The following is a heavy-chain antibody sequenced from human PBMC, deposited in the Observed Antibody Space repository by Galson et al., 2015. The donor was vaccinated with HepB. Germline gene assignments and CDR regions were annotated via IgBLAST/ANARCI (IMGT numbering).Heavy chain of an antibody. CDR1: GFTFSSYA. CDR2: ISYDGSNK. J-gene: IGHJ4*02. CDR3: ARTEAVAALDY. V-gene: IGHV3-30*04. D-gene: IGHD6-19*01. Sequence: SLRLSCAASGFTFSSYAMHWVRQAPGKGLEWVAVISYDGSNKYYADSVKGRFTISRDNSKNTLYLQMNSLRAEDTAVYYCARTEAVAALDYWGQGTLVTVSS.